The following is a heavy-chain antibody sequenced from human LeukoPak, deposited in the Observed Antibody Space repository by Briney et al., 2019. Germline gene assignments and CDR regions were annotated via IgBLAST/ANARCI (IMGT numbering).Heavy chain of an antibody. D-gene: IGHD2-21*01. J-gene: IGHJ4*02. CDR3: AQTTNDCYVY. CDR2: IYWDDDK. V-gene: IGHV2-5*02. Sequence: ESGPTLVKPTQTLTLTCTFSGFSLSTSGVGVGWIRQPPGKALEWLALIYWDDDKRYSPSLKSRLTITKDTSKNQVVLTMTNIDPVDTAPYYCAQTTNDCYVYWGQGTLVTVSS. CDR1: GFSLSTSGVG.